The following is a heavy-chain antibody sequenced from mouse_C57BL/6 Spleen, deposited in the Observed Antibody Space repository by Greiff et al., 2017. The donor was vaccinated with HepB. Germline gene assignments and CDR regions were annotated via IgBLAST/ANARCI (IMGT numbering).Heavy chain of an antibody. CDR2: IYPGDGDT. J-gene: IGHJ2*01. D-gene: IGHD1-1*01. CDR1: GYAFSSSW. Sequence: QVQLQQSGPELVKPGASVKISCKASGYAFSSSWMNWVKQRPGKGLEWIGRIYPGDGDTNYNGKFKGKATLTADKSSSTAYMQLSSLTSEDSAVYFCPRSDTTVVAHFDYWGQGTTLTVSS. V-gene: IGHV1-82*01. CDR3: PRSDTTVVAHFDY.